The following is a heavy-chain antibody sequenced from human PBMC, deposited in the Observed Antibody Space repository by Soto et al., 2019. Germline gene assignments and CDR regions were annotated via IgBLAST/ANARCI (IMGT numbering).Heavy chain of an antibody. CDR2: IKHSGRT. D-gene: IGHD2-8*02. CDR1: GGSFSGYY. V-gene: IGHV4-34*01. CDR3: ARDKITGLFDY. Sequence: QVQLQQWGAGLLKPSETLSLTCAVYGGSFSGYYWTWIRQPPGTGLEWIGEIKHSGRTNYNSSLKSRVTISVDTSKTQFSLKLTSVTAADTAVYYCARDKITGLFDYWGQGTLVTVSS. J-gene: IGHJ4*02.